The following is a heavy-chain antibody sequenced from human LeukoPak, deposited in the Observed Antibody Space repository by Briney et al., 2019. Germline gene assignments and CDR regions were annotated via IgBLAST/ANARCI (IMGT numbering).Heavy chain of an antibody. D-gene: IGHD3-9*01. Sequence: GGSLRLSCAASGFTFSSYAMSWVRQAPGKGLEWVSAISGSGGSTYYADSVKGRFTISRDNSKNTLYLQMNSLRAEDTAVHYCAKVKGLYYDILTGYYRGDAFDIWGQGTMVTVSS. CDR2: ISGSGGST. V-gene: IGHV3-23*01. CDR1: GFTFSSYA. CDR3: AKVKGLYYDILTGYYRGDAFDI. J-gene: IGHJ3*02.